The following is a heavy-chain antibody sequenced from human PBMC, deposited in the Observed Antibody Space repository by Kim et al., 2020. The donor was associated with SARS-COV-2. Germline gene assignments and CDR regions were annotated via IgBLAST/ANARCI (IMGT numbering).Heavy chain of an antibody. V-gene: IGHV4-34*01. D-gene: IGHD3-10*01. CDR2: RGST. CDR3: ARPRVRDV. J-gene: IGHJ6*02. Sequence: RGSTTTTPALKSRVTISVDTSKNQFSLKLSSVTAADTAVYYCARPRVRDVWGQGTTVTVSS.